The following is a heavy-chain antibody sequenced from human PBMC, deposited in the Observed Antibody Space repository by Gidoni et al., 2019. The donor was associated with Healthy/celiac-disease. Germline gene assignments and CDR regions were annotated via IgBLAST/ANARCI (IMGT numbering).Heavy chain of an antibody. J-gene: IGHJ4*02. Sequence: QVQLVQSGAEVKKPGASVKVSCKASGYTFTNYGFHWVRQAPGQRLEWMGWINAGNGNTKYSQKFQGRVTITRDTSASTAYMELSSLRSEDTAVYYCARDSTSTTGNDYWGQGTLVTVSS. CDR3: ARDSTSTTGNDY. V-gene: IGHV1-3*01. D-gene: IGHD1-1*01. CDR1: GYTFTNYG. CDR2: INAGNGNT.